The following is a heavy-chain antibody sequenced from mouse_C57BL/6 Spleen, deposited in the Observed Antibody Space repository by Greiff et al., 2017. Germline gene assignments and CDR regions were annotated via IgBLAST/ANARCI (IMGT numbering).Heavy chain of an antibody. CDR3: ARSYGSSGRRFAY. CDR2: IDPSDSYT. Sequence: QVQLQQPGAELVKPGASVKLSCKASGYTFTSYWMQWVKQRPGQGLEWIGEIDPSDSYTNYNQKFKGKATLTVDTSSSTAYMQLSSLTSEDSAVYYCARSYGSSGRRFAYWGQGTLVTVSA. CDR1: GYTFTSYW. D-gene: IGHD1-1*01. V-gene: IGHV1-50*01. J-gene: IGHJ3*01.